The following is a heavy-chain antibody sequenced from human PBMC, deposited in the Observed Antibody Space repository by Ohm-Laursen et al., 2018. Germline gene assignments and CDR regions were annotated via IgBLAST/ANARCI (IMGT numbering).Heavy chain of an antibody. CDR3: ARDLTGDGGL. Sequence: SSVKVSCNASGGTFSSYAISWVRQAPGQGLEWMGRIIPILGIANYAQKFQGRVTITADKSTSTAYMELSSLRSEDTAVYYCARDLTGDGGLWGQGTLVTVSS. V-gene: IGHV1-69*04. D-gene: IGHD7-27*01. J-gene: IGHJ4*02. CDR2: IIPILGIA. CDR1: GGTFSSYA.